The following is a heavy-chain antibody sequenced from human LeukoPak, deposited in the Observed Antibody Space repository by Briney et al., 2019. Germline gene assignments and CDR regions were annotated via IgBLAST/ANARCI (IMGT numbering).Heavy chain of an antibody. Sequence: SETLSLTCTVSGGSISSYYWSWIRQPAGKGLEWIGRIYTSGSTNYNPSLKSRVTISVDTSKNQFSLKLSSVTAADTAVYYCATSGTYGDVNYYYYGMDVWGQGTTVTVSS. CDR1: GGSISSYY. V-gene: IGHV4-4*07. D-gene: IGHD4-17*01. CDR2: IYTSGST. CDR3: ATSGTYGDVNYYYYGMDV. J-gene: IGHJ6*02.